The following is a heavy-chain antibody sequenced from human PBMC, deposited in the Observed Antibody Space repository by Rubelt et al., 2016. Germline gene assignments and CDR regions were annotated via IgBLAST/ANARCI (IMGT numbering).Heavy chain of an antibody. D-gene: IGHD6-6*01. Sequence: VWIRQPPGKGLEWIGSIYYTGSTYYNPSLKSRVTISADTSKNQFSLKLSSVTAADTAVYYCARTGPGTSSIYWGQGTLVTVSS. CDR2: IYYTGST. CDR3: ARTGPGTSSIY. V-gene: IGHV4-39*07. J-gene: IGHJ4*02.